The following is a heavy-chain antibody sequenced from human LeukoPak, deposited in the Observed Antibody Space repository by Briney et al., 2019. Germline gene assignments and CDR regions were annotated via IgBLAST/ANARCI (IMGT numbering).Heavy chain of an antibody. CDR3: ARLAGWYFDL. Sequence: TGGSLRLSCAASGFTFSSYSMNWVRQALGKGLEWVSYISRSSTTIYYADSVKGRFTISRDNSKNTLYLQMNSLRAEDTAVYYCARLAGWYFDLWGRGTLVTVSS. CDR2: ISRSSTTI. V-gene: IGHV3-48*01. CDR1: GFTFSSYS. J-gene: IGHJ2*01.